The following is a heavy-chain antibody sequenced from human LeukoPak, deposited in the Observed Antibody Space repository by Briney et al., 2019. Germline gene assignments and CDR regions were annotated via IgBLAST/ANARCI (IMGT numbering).Heavy chain of an antibody. D-gene: IGHD6-19*01. Sequence: SVKVSCKASGGTFSSYTISWVRRAPGQGLEWMGRTIPILGIANYAQKFQGRVTITADKSTSTAYMELSSLRSEDTAVYYCASPVAVAGTHFDYWGQGTLVTVSS. CDR3: ASPVAVAGTHFDY. V-gene: IGHV1-69*02. CDR2: TIPILGIA. J-gene: IGHJ4*02. CDR1: GGTFSSYT.